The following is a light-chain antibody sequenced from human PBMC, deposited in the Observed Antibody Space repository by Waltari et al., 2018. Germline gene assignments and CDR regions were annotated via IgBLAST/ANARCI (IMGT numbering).Light chain of an antibody. CDR2: AAS. CDR3: QQGYSTWT. Sequence: DIQMTQSPASLSASLGDRVTITWRASQNIGRYVNWYQQISGRAPKLLIYAASNLQRGVPSRFIGSGSGTDFTLTISGLQPEDFGTYYCQQGYSTWTFGQGTNVDSK. J-gene: IGKJ1*01. CDR1: QNIGRY. V-gene: IGKV1-39*01.